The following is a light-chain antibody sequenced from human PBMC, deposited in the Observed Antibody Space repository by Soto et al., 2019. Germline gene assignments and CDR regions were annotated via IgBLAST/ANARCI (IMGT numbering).Light chain of an antibody. CDR2: AAS. CDR3: QQSYSTPIT. Sequence: IQMTQSPSSLSASVGDRVTITCRASQSISSYLNWYQQKPGKAPKLLIYAASSLQSGVPSRFSGSESGTDFTLTISSLQPEDFATYYCQQSYSTPITFGQGTRLEIK. CDR1: QSISSY. J-gene: IGKJ5*01. V-gene: IGKV1-39*01.